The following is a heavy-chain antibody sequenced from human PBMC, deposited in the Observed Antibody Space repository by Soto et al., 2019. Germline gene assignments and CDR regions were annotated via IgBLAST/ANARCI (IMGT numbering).Heavy chain of an antibody. CDR1: GGCFSGYY. J-gene: IGHJ5*02. D-gene: IGHD3-3*01. CDR2: INHSGST. Sequence: SXTLSLAFAVYGGCFSGYYWSWIRQPPGKGLEWIGEINHSGSTNYNPSLKSRVTISVDTSKNQFSLKLSSVTAADTAVYYCARGTRDFWSGYRWFDPWGQGTLVTVSS. CDR3: ARGTRDFWSGYRWFDP. V-gene: IGHV4-34*01.